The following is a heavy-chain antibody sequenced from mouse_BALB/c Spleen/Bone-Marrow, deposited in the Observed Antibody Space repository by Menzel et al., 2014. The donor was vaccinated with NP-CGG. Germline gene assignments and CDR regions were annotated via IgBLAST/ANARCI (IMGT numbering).Heavy chain of an antibody. J-gene: IGHJ4*01. CDR3: AREDYYYAMDY. CDR1: GFTFSSYG. CDR2: INSNGGST. V-gene: IGHV5-6-3*01. Sequence: EVQRVESGGGLVQPGGSLKLSRAASGFTFSSYGMSWVRQTPDKRLELVATINSNGGSTYYPDSVKGRFTISRDNAKNTLYLQMSSLKSEDTAMYYCAREDYYYAMDYWGQGTSVTVSS.